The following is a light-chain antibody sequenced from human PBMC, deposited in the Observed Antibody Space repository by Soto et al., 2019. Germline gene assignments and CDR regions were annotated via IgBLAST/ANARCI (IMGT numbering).Light chain of an antibody. CDR1: QSIGSY. J-gene: IGKJ4*01. Sequence: DIQITHSPCSLSASVGDRVSITCRASQSIGSYLNWYQQKPGKAPNLLIHGGSILQSGVPPRFSGGGGGTDFTLTISSLQPEDFASYYCQKIYTIPLNCGGGTKVDIK. CDR3: QKIYTIPLN. V-gene: IGKV1-39*01. CDR2: GGS.